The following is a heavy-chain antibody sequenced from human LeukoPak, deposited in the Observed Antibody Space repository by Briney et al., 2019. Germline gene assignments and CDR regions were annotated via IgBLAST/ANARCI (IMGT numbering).Heavy chain of an antibody. V-gene: IGHV3-23*01. CDR1: GFTFSSYA. J-gene: IGHJ4*02. CDR3: AKDHDSSGYLLY. CDR2: ISGSGGST. D-gene: IGHD3-22*01. Sequence: GGSLRLSCAASGFTFSSYAMSWVRQAPGKGLEWVSAISGSGGSTYYADSVKGRFTISRDNFKNTLYLQMNSLRAEDAAVYYCAKDHDSSGYLLYWGQGTLVTVSS.